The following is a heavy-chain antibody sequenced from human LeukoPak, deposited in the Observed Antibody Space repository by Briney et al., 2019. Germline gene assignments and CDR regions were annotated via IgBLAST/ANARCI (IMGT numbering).Heavy chain of an antibody. D-gene: IGHD3-22*01. CDR1: GFTFRGYA. J-gene: IGHJ4*02. V-gene: IGHV3-23*01. Sequence: GGSLRLSCAASGFTFRGYAMTWVRQAPGKGLEWVSGIAGDGSSTFYADSVKGRFTISRDNSKNTLYLQMNSLGVEDTAIYYCAKGPYSSVRVPESWGQGTLVTVSS. CDR3: AKGPYSSVRVPES. CDR2: IAGDGSST.